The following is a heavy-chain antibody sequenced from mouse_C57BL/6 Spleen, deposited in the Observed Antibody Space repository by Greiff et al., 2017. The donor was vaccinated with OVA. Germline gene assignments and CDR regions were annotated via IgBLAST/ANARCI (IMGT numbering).Heavy chain of an antibody. CDR2: INPGSGGT. D-gene: IGHD1-1*01. CDR1: GYAFTNYL. Sequence: VQLQQSGAELVRPGTSVKVSCKASGYAFTNYLIEWVKQRPGQGLEWIGVINPGSGGTNYNEKFKGKATLTADKSSSTAYMQLSSLTSEDSAVYFCARGDTTGWFAYWGQGTLVTVSA. V-gene: IGHV1-54*01. J-gene: IGHJ3*01. CDR3: ARGDTTGWFAY.